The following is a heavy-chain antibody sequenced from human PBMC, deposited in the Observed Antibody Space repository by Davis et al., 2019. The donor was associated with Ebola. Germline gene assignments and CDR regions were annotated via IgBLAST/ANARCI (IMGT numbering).Heavy chain of an antibody. Sequence: ASVKVSCKASGYTFTSYYVHWVRQAPGQGLEWMGVINPSGGNTNYAQKFQGRVTITADKSTSTVYMELNRLRFEDTAVYYCAHSKEDILVLSGRMDHYGMDVWGQGTTVTVSS. CDR2: INPSGGNT. J-gene: IGHJ6*02. CDR3: AHSKEDILVLSGRMDHYGMDV. D-gene: IGHD2-2*01. V-gene: IGHV1-46*01. CDR1: GYTFTSYY.